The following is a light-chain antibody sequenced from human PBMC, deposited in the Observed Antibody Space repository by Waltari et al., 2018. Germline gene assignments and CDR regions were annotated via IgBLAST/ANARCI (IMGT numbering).Light chain of an antibody. J-gene: IGKJ3*01. V-gene: IGKV4-1*01. CDR3: QQYYTTPPT. Sequence: DIVVTQSPDSLAVSLGEMASINKNYFGWYQQKPGQPPKLLIYWASTRESGVPDRFSGSGSGTDFTLTISSLHAEDVAVYYCQQYYTTPPTFGPGTRVAI. CDR1: KNY. CDR2: WAS.